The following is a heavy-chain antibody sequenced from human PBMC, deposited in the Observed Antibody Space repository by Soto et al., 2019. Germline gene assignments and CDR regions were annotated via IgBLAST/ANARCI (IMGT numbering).Heavy chain of an antibody. CDR3: ARVGLAVSGYDFHPPDI. D-gene: IGHD5-12*01. V-gene: IGHV1-18*01. Sequence: ASVKVSCKASGYTFTSYGISWVRQAPGQGLEWMGWISAYNGNTNYAQKLQGRVTMTTDTSTSTAYMELRSLRSDDTAVYYCARVGLAVSGYDFHPPDIWGQGTMVTVSS. J-gene: IGHJ3*02. CDR1: GYTFTSYG. CDR2: ISAYNGNT.